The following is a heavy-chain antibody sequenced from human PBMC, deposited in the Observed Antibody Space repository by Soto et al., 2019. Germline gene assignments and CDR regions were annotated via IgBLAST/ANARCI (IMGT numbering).Heavy chain of an antibody. D-gene: IGHD6-13*01. CDR3: AKGIAAAGTGVKYYYYYGMDV. Sequence: GGSLRLSCAASGFTFSSYAMSWVRQAPGKGLEWVSAISGSGGSTYYADSVKGRFTISRDNSKNTLYLQMDSLRAEDTAVYYCAKGIAAAGTGVKYYYYYGMDVWGQGTTVTVSS. J-gene: IGHJ6*02. CDR2: ISGSGGST. CDR1: GFTFSSYA. V-gene: IGHV3-23*01.